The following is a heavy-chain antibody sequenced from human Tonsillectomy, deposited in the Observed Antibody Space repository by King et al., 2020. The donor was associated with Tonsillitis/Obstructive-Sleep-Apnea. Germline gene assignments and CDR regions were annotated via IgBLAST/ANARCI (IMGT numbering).Heavy chain of an antibody. J-gene: IGHJ4*02. CDR1: GYSFTSYW. Sequence: VQLVQSGAEVKKPGESLKISCKGSGYSFTSYWIGWVRQMPGKGLEWMGIIYPGDSDTRYSPSFQGQVTISADKSISTAYLQWSSLKASDTAMYYCASPQNPYDFWSGYAGYWGQGTLVTVSS. CDR3: ASPQNPYDFWSGYAGY. D-gene: IGHD3-3*01. V-gene: IGHV5-51*01. CDR2: IYPGDSDT.